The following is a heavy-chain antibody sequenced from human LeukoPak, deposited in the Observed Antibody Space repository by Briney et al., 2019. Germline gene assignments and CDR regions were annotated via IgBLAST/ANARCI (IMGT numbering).Heavy chain of an antibody. CDR2: IIPILGIA. CDR1: GGTFSSYA. J-gene: IGHJ4*02. CDR3: AREDIVVVPAAYHFDY. V-gene: IGHV1-69*04. Sequence: SVKVSCKASGGTFSSYAISWVRQAPGQGLEWMGRIIPILGIANYAQKFQGRVTITADKSTSPAYMELSSLRSEDTAVYYCAREDIVVVPAAYHFDYWGQGTLVTVSS. D-gene: IGHD2-2*01.